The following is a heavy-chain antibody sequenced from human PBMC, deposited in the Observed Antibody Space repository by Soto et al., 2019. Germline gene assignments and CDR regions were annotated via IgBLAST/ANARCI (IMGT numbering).Heavy chain of an antibody. V-gene: IGHV3-11*01. J-gene: IGHJ4*02. D-gene: IGHD3-9*01. CDR3: ARAPFPLYYDILSYFDY. CDR2: ISSSGGTI. Sequence: GGSLRLSCAASGFTFSDYYMSWIRQAPGKGLEWVSYISSSGGTIYDADSVKGRFTISRDNAKNSLYLQMNSLRAEDTAVYYCARAPFPLYYDILSYFDYWGQGTLVTVSS. CDR1: GFTFSDYY.